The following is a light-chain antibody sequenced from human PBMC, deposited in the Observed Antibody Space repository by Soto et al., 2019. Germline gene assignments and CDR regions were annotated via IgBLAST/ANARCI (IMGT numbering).Light chain of an antibody. Sequence: DIQMTQSPSSLSASVGDRVTITCRASQTISTYLNWYQQEPGKAPKLLIYAASSLQSGVPSRFSGSGSGADFSLTISSLQPEEFEAYYYQQSYGIPYTFGQGTKLEIK. CDR1: QTISTY. V-gene: IGKV1-39*01. J-gene: IGKJ2*01. CDR3: QQSYGIPYT. CDR2: AAS.